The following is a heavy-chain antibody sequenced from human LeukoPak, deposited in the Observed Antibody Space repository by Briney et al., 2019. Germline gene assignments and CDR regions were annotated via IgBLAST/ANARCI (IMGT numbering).Heavy chain of an antibody. CDR1: GFTFSSYA. CDR3: AKDSYYYDSSVSVDPPVY. CDR2: ISGSGGST. J-gene: IGHJ4*02. Sequence: GGSLRLSCAASGFTFSSYAMSWVRQAPGKGVEWVSAISGSGGSTYYADSVKGRFTISRDNSKNTLYLQMNSLRAEDTAVYYCAKDSYYYDSSVSVDPPVYWGQGTLVTVSS. D-gene: IGHD3-22*01. V-gene: IGHV3-23*01.